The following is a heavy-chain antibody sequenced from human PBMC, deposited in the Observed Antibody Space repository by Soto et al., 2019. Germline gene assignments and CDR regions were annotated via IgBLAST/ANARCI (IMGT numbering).Heavy chain of an antibody. Sequence: AGGSLRLSCAASGFTFSRYGMHWVRQAPGKGLEWMSVIWYDGSNKYYGDSVRGRFTISGDNSKNTLYLQMNTLRAEDTAVYYCARDWEVAATPGPIYYYYGMDVWGQGTTVTVSS. D-gene: IGHD2-15*01. CDR1: GFTFSRYG. J-gene: IGHJ6*02. CDR3: ARDWEVAATPGPIYYYYGMDV. CDR2: IWYDGSNK. V-gene: IGHV3-33*01.